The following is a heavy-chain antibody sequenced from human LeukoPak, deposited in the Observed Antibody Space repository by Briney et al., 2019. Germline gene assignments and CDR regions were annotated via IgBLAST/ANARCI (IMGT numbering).Heavy chain of an antibody. J-gene: IGHJ4*02. CDR3: ARDWGRRYSSGWYGDFDY. D-gene: IGHD6-19*01. CDR1: GFTFSNHA. CDR2: ISYDGSDK. Sequence: GRSLRLSCAASGFTFSNHAMHWVRQAPGKGLEWVAVISYDGSDKYYADSVKGRFTISRDNSKNTLYLRMNSLRPEDTAVYYCARDWGRRYSSGWYGDFDYWGQGTLVTVSS. V-gene: IGHV3-30-3*01.